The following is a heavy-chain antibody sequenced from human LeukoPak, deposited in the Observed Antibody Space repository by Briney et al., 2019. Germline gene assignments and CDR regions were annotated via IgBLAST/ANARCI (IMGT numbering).Heavy chain of an antibody. CDR1: GYTFTGYY. Sequence: GASVKVSCKASGYTFTGYYMHWVRQAPGQGLEWMGWINPNSGGTNYAQKFQGRVTMTRDTSISTAYMELSSLRSEDTAVYYCATGLGHKYYYGSGPIPGWGQGTLVTVSS. D-gene: IGHD3-10*01. V-gene: IGHV1-2*02. CDR2: INPNSGGT. CDR3: ATGLGHKYYYGSGPIPG. J-gene: IGHJ4*02.